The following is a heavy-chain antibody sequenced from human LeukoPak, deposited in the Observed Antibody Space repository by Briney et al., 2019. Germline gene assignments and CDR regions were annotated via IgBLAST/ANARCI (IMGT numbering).Heavy chain of an antibody. CDR2: ISSSSSYI. J-gene: IGHJ4*02. Sequence: GGSLRLSCAASGFTFSSYSMNWVRQAPGKGLEWVSSISSSSSYIYYADSVKGRFTISRDNAKNSLYLQMNSLRAEDTAVYYCARGYCSGSSCYSGYYFDYWGQGTLVTVSS. D-gene: IGHD2-15*01. CDR3: ARGYCSGSSCYSGYYFDY. V-gene: IGHV3-21*01. CDR1: GFTFSSYS.